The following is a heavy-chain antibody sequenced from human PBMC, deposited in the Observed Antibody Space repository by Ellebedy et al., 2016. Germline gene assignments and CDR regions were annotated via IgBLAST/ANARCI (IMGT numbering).Heavy chain of an antibody. CDR2: ISGSGGST. D-gene: IGHD6-13*01. V-gene: IGHV3-23*01. CDR3: AKDARYSGSGSWSAPLDY. Sequence: GESLKISXAASGFSFSSYAMSWVRQSPGKGLEWVSVISGSGGSTYYADSVKGRFTISRDNFKNTLYLQMNSLSSEDTAVYYCAKDARYSGSGSWSAPLDYWGQGTLVTVSS. CDR1: GFSFSSYA. J-gene: IGHJ4*02.